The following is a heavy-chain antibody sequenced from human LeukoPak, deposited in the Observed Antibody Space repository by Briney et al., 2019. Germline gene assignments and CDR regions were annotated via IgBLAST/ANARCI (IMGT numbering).Heavy chain of an antibody. Sequence: SETLSLTCTVSGGSIDSSSYYWGWIRQPPGTGLEWIGSIYYSGSTYYNPTLKSRVTISVDTSKNQFSLKLSSVTAADTAVYYCARGHHYDILTGYPYYFDYWGQGTLVTVSS. V-gene: IGHV4-39*01. J-gene: IGHJ4*02. D-gene: IGHD3-9*01. CDR2: IYYSGST. CDR3: ARGHHYDILTGYPYYFDY. CDR1: GGSIDSSSYY.